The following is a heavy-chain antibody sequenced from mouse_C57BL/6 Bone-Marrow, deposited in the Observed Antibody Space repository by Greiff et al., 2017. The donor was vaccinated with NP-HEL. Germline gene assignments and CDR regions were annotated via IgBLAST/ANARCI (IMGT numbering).Heavy chain of an antibody. CDR3: ARHEGIYDGYPGVFFAY. V-gene: IGHV1-62-2*01. Sequence: QVQLQQSGAELVKPGASVKLSCKASGYTFTEYTIHWVKQRSGQGLEWIGWFYPGSGSIKYNEKFKDKATLTADKSSSTVYMELSRLTSEDSAVYFCARHEGIYDGYPGVFFAYWGQGTLVTVSA. CDR1: GYTFTEYT. CDR2: FYPGSGSI. D-gene: IGHD2-3*01. J-gene: IGHJ3*01.